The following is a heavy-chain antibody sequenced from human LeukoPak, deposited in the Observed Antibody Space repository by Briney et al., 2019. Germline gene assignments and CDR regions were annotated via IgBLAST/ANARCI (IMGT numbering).Heavy chain of an antibody. D-gene: IGHD3-3*01. V-gene: IGHV3-23*01. CDR3: AKSRLSGINDAFDI. J-gene: IGHJ3*02. Sequence: GGSLRLSCAASGLSFINYGMTWVRQAPGKGLEWVSAISGSAVITFYADSVKGRFTISRDNSKNTLYLQMKSLRAEDTAVYYCAKSRLSGINDAFDIWGQGRMVTVPS. CDR1: GLSFINYG. CDR2: ISGSAVIT.